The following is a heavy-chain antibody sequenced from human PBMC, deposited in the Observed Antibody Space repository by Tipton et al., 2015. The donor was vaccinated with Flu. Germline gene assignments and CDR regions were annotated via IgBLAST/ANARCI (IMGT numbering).Heavy chain of an antibody. Sequence: TLSLTCTVSGGSISSSSYYWGWIRQPPGKGLEWIGSIYYSGSTYYNPSLKSRVTISVDTSKNQFSLKLSSVTAADTAVYYCARGAVEPGRGYYYYYGMDVWGQGTTVTVSS. CDR1: GGSISSSSYY. CDR2: IYYSGST. J-gene: IGHJ6*02. D-gene: IGHD1-14*01. CDR3: ARGAVEPGRGYYYYYGMDV. V-gene: IGHV4-39*01.